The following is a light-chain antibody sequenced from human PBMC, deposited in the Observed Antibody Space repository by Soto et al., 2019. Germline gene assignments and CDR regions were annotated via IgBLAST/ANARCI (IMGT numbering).Light chain of an antibody. J-gene: IGLJ1*01. Sequence: QSALTQPPSVSGSPGQSVTISCTGTSSDVGGYDYVSWYQQHPGKAPKLLIYDVTKRPSGVPDRFSGSKSGNTASLTISGLQAEDEADYYCCSYAVTFYVFGTGTKVTVL. CDR1: SSDVGGYDY. CDR3: CSYAVTFYV. CDR2: DVT. V-gene: IGLV2-11*01.